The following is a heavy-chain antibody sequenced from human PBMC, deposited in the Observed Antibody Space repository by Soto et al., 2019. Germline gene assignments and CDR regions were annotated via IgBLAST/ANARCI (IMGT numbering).Heavy chain of an antibody. J-gene: IGHJ5*02. V-gene: IGHV3-33*01. CDR3: ARVSGSAAAGINWFDP. CDR1: GFTFSSYG. Sequence: GGSLRLSCAASGFTFSSYGTHWVRQAPGKGLEWVAVIWYDGSNKYYADSVKGRFTISRDNSKNTLYLQMNSLRAEDTAVYYCARVSGSAAAGINWFDPWGQGTLVTVSS. D-gene: IGHD6-13*01. CDR2: IWYDGSNK.